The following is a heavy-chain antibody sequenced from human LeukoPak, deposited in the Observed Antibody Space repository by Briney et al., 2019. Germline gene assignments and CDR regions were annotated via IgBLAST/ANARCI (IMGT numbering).Heavy chain of an antibody. D-gene: IGHD3-22*01. CDR2: INPNSGGT. CDR3: ARALYYDSSGYYSSSYYYFQH. CDR1: GYTFTSYY. J-gene: IGHJ1*01. V-gene: IGHV1-2*02. Sequence: ASVKVSCKASGYTFTSYYLHWVRQAPGQGLEWMGWINPNSGGTNYARKFQGRVTMTRDTSISTAYMELSRLRSDDTAEYYCARALYYDSSGYYSSSYYYFQHWGQGTLVTVSS.